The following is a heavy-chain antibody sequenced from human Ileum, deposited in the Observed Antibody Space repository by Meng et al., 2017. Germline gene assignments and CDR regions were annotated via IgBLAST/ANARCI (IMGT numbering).Heavy chain of an antibody. D-gene: IGHD3-10*01. CDR2: IYHSGST. CDR3: ARHGSGSYPNLEY. CDR1: GGIIIKSKC. Sequence: VLLRESGPGLVMPFVILSRACSATGGIIIKSKCWVWVRQPPRTGLELICKIYHSGSTNYNQSPTSRVTITVAKSRNQFSLKLSSVTAADTAVYYCARHGSGSYPNLEYWGQGTLVTVSS. J-gene: IGHJ4*02. V-gene: IGHV4-4*02.